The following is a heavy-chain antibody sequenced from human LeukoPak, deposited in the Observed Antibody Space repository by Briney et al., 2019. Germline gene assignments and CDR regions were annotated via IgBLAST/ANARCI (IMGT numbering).Heavy chain of an antibody. CDR1: GGSFSGYH. V-gene: IGHV4-34*01. CDR3: ARDPTTVVTTPYYFDF. CDR2: INDIGHT. Sequence: SETLSLTCAVHGGSFSGYHWNWIRQFPGKGLEGSGEINDIGHTNHNPSLESRVTISVDTSKKQFSLKLSSVAAADTAVYYCARDPTTVVTTPYYFDFWGQGTLVTVSS. D-gene: IGHD4-23*01. J-gene: IGHJ4*02.